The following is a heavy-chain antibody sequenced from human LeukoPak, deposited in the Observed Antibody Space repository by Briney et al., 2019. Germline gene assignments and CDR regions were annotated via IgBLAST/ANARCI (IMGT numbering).Heavy chain of an antibody. CDR1: GFTFSSYS. Sequence: PGGSLRLSCAASGFTFSSYSMNWVRQAPGKGLEWVSSINSSSSYIYYADSVKGRFTISRDNAKNSLYLQMNSLRAEDTAVYYCARDRGSSGYYNWFDPWGQGTLVTVSS. CDR2: INSSSSYI. V-gene: IGHV3-21*01. CDR3: ARDRGSSGYYNWFDP. D-gene: IGHD3-22*01. J-gene: IGHJ5*02.